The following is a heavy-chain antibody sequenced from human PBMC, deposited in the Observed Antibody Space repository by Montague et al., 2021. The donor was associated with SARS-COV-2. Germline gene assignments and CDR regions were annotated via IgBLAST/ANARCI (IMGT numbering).Heavy chain of an antibody. Sequence: SLRLSCAASGFTFSTYAMSWVRQAPGKGLEWVSGISKSGESTFHADSVRGRFTISRDNSKNTLYLQVNSLRAEDTVVYFCVRRPLGADNWGQGTLVTVSS. J-gene: IGHJ4*02. D-gene: IGHD1-26*01. CDR3: VRRPLGADN. CDR1: GFTFSTYA. CDR2: ISKSGEST. V-gene: IGHV3-23*01.